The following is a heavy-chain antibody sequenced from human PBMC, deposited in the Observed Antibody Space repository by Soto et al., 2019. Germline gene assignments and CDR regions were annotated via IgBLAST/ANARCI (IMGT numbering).Heavy chain of an antibody. V-gene: IGHV4-59*01. Sequence: AETRSLTCRVSGCYIRIYCGSWIRQTPVKGLEWIGYIYYSGSTNYNPSLKSRVTISVDTSKNQFSLKLSSVTAADTAVYYCARVNVEMATITGPYYYYGMDVWGQGTTVTVSS. D-gene: IGHD5-12*01. CDR1: GCYIRIYC. J-gene: IGHJ6*02. CDR3: ARVNVEMATITGPYYYYGMDV. CDR2: IYYSGST.